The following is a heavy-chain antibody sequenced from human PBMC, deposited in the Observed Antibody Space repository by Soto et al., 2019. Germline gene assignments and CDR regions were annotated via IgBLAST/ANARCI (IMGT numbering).Heavy chain of an antibody. CDR2: ISPMFGAA. J-gene: IGHJ4*02. D-gene: IGHD3-10*01. Sequence: QVQLVQAGAEMKKPGSSVKVSCQTPGGTFNTYAMNWVRQAPGQGPEWMGDISPMFGAANYAPKFQGKVTITADESTGTSYMQLGSLTSEDTALYFCAREVQVHTPAFVYWGQGTVVTVS. CDR1: GGTFNTYA. V-gene: IGHV1-69*19. CDR3: AREVQVHTPAFVY.